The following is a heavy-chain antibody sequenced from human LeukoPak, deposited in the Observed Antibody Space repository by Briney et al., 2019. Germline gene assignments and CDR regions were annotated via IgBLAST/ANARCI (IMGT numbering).Heavy chain of an antibody. CDR1: GGSFSGYY. CDR3: ARGPDIVQGVIIPYYFDY. CDR2: INHSGST. Sequence: SETLSLTCAVYGGSFSGYYWSWIRQPPGKGLEWIGEINHSGSTNYNPSLKSRVNLSVDTSKNQVSLKLSSVTAADTAVYYCARGPDIVQGVIIPYYFDYWGQGTLVTVSS. D-gene: IGHD3-10*01. J-gene: IGHJ4*02. V-gene: IGHV4-34*01.